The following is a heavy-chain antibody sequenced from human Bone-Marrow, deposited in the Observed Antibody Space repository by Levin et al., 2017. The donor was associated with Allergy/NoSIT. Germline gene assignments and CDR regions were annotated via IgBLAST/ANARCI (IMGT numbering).Heavy chain of an antibody. V-gene: IGHV4-39*07. D-gene: IGHD3-10*01. J-gene: IGHJ6*02. CDR1: GGSISSSSYC. Sequence: SETLSLTCSVPGGSISSSSYCWAWIRQSPGKGLEWIGSVYYNGESYYNPSLKSRVTISVDTSKDQFSLKFISLTAADTAVYYCARDEVYYGSENYHYYYYGTDVWGQGTTVSVSS. CDR3: ARDEVYYGSENYHYYYYGTDV. CDR2: VYYNGES.